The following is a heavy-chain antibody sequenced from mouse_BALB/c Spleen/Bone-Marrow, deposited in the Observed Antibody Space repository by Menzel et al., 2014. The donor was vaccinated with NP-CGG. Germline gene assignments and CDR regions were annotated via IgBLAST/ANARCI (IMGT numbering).Heavy chain of an antibody. J-gene: IGHJ2*01. D-gene: IGHD2-10*01. CDR2: IWAGGST. CDR3: AIAYFGNYNYYFDY. V-gene: IGHV2-9*02. Sequence: QVQLQQPGPGLVAPSQSLSITCTVSGFSLTSYGVHWVRQPPGKGLEWLGIIWAGGSTNYNSALMSRLSISKDNSKSQVFLKMNSLQTDDTAMYFCAIAYFGNYNYYFDYWGQGTTRTVSS. CDR1: GFSLTSYG.